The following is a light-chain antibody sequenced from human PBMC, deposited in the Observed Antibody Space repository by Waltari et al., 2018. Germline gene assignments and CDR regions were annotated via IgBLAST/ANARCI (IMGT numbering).Light chain of an antibody. V-gene: IGLV2-23*02. Sequence: QSALTQPASVSGSPGQSITISCTGTSSDVGTYNLVSWYQQHPGKAPKLMIYEVTKRPSGVSNRFSGSQAGNTASLTISWLQTEEEADYYCCSYAGSSSWVFGGGTKLTVL. J-gene: IGLJ3*02. CDR3: CSYAGSSSWV. CDR1: SSDVGTYNL. CDR2: EVT.